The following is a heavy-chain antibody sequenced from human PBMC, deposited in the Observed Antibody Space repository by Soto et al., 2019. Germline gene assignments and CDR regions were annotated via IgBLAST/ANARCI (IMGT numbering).Heavy chain of an antibody. D-gene: IGHD5-18*01. Sequence: HLVQPGSEVRKPGASVRVSCKASGYTFNEFGITWVRQAPGQGLQWVGRISGHNGNTEYALNVRGIVTLTADTSTNTAYMDLTSLTCDDTAVYVCARDVGYSQADYFDEWGQGTVVTVSS. V-gene: IGHV1-18*01. CDR1: GYTFNEFG. J-gene: IGHJ4*02. CDR2: ISGHNGNT. CDR3: ARDVGYSQADYFDE.